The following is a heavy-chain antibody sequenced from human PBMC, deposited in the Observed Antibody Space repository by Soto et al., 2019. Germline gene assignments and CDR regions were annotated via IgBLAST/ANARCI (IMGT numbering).Heavy chain of an antibody. D-gene: IGHD3-10*01. Sequence: GGSLRLSCAASGFTVSSNYMSWVRQAPGKGLEWVSVIYSGGSTYYADSVKGRFTISRDNSKNTLYLQMNSLRAEDTAVYYCAAAIGYYGSGSYYNGVYYYYYGMDVWGQGTTVTVSS. J-gene: IGHJ6*02. CDR3: AAAIGYYGSGSYYNGVYYYYYGMDV. CDR1: GFTVSSNY. V-gene: IGHV3-53*01. CDR2: IYSGGST.